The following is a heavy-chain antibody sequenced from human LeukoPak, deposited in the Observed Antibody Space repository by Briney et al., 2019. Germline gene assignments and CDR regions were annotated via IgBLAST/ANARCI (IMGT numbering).Heavy chain of an antibody. Sequence: TGGSLRLSCAASGFTFSSYSMNWVRQAPGKGLEWVPYISSSSSTIYYADSVKGRFTISRDNAKNSLYLQMNSLRAEDTAVYYCARGRVITMVRGVLVYWGQGTLVTVSS. CDR3: ARGRVITMVRGVLVY. J-gene: IGHJ4*02. D-gene: IGHD3-10*01. V-gene: IGHV3-48*01. CDR2: ISSSSSTI. CDR1: GFTFSSYS.